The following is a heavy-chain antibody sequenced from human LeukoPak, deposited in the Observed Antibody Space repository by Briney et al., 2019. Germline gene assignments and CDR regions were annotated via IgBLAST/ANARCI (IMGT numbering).Heavy chain of an antibody. CDR2: VSGRGDST. CDR3: AKAPPAATNYCYGMDV. V-gene: IGHV3-23*01. D-gene: IGHD2-15*01. CDR1: GFTFNNYA. J-gene: IGHJ6*02. Sequence: PGGSLRLSCAASGFTFNNYAMTWVHQAPGKGLEWVSAVSGRGDSTYYADSVKGRFTISRDNSKNALYLQMNSLRAEDTAVYHCAKAPPAATNYCYGMDVWGQGTTVTVSS.